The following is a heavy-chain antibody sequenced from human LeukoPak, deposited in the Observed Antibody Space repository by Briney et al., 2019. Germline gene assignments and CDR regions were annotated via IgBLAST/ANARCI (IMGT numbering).Heavy chain of an antibody. CDR1: GGSISNYY. CDR3: ARVGSNVPDAFDI. V-gene: IGHV4-59*01. Sequence: PSETLSLTCTVSGGSISNYYWSWIRQPPGKGLEWIGYIYYSGNTNYNPSLKSRVTISLDTSKNQFSLKLTSVTAADTAVYYCARVGSNVPDAFDIWGQGTMVTVSS. J-gene: IGHJ3*02. D-gene: IGHD4-23*01. CDR2: IYYSGNT.